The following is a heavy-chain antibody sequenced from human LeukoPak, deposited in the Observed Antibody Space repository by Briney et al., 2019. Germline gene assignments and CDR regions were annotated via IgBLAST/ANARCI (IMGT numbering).Heavy chain of an antibody. CDR1: GFTFSSYG. V-gene: IGHV3-48*04. CDR2: ISSSGSTI. J-gene: IGHJ6*04. CDR3: AELGITMIGGV. Sequence: GGSLRLSCAASGFTFSSYGMHWVRQAPGKGLEWVSYISSSGSTIYYADSVKGRFTISRDNAKNSLYLQMNSLRAEDTAIYYCAELGITMIGGVWGKGTTVTISS. D-gene: IGHD3-10*02.